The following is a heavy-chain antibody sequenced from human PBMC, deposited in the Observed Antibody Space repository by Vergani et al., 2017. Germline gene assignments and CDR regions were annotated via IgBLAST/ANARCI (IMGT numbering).Heavy chain of an antibody. Sequence: QVQLQESGPGLVKPSGTLSLTCAVSGGSISSSNCWSWVRQPPGTGLEWIGEIYHSGSTNYNPSLKSRVTISVDKSKNQFSLKLSSVTAADTAVYYCARERYYDSSGYYEPTLVFDYWGQGTLVTVSS. CDR3: ARERYYDSSGYYEPTLVFDY. CDR1: GGSISSSNC. J-gene: IGHJ4*02. CDR2: IYHSGST. V-gene: IGHV4-4*02. D-gene: IGHD3-22*01.